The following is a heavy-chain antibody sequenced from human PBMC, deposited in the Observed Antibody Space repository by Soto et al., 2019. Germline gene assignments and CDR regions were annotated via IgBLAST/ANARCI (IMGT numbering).Heavy chain of an antibody. CDR1: GYTFTSYD. CDR2: MNPNSGNT. V-gene: IGHV1-8*01. Sequence: GASVKVSCKASGYTFTSYDINWVRQATGQGLEWMGWMNPNSGNTGYAQKFQGRVTMTRNTSISTAYMELSSLRSEHTAVYYCASRNWVDDAFDIWGQGTMVTVSS. D-gene: IGHD1-1*01. CDR3: ASRNWVDDAFDI. J-gene: IGHJ3*02.